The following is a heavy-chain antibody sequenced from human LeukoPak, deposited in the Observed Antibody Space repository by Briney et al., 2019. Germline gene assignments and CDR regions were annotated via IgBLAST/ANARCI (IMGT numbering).Heavy chain of an antibody. CDR2: ISGSGGST. J-gene: IGHJ4*02. CDR3: AKDLWYGSGSYTAEQEVY. D-gene: IGHD3-10*01. V-gene: IGHV3-23*01. Sequence: PGGSLRLSCAASGFTFSSYAMSWVRQAPGKGLEWVSAISGSGGSTCYADSVKGRFTISRDNSKNTLYLQMNSLRAEDTAVYYCAKDLWYGSGSYTAEQEVYWGQGTLVTVSS. CDR1: GFTFSSYA.